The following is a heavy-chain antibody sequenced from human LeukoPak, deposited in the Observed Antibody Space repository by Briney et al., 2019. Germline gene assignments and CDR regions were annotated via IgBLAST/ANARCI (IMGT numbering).Heavy chain of an antibody. D-gene: IGHD6-13*01. CDR2: IYYSGST. V-gene: IGHV4-59*02. CDR1: GGSVSSYY. Sequence: SETLSLTCTVSGGSVSSYYWSWIRQPPGKGLEWIGYIYYSGSTNYNPSLKSRVTISVDTSKNQFSLKLSSVTAADTAVYYCARGDPYSSSWYFDPWGQGTLVTVSS. CDR3: ARGDPYSSSWYFDP. J-gene: IGHJ5*02.